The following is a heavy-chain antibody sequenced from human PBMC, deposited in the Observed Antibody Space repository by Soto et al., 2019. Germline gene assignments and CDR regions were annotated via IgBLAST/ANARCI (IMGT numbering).Heavy chain of an antibody. D-gene: IGHD1-26*01. J-gene: IGHJ4*02. V-gene: IGHV1-69*13. CDR3: ASLLMQRSGSYRPIDY. Sequence: WASVKVSCKASGGSFSSYAISWVRQAPGQGLEWMGGIIPIFGTANYAQKFQGRVTITADESTSTAYMELSSLRSEDTAVYYCASLLMQRSGSYRPIDYWGQGTLVTVSS. CDR2: IIPIFGTA. CDR1: GGSFSSYA.